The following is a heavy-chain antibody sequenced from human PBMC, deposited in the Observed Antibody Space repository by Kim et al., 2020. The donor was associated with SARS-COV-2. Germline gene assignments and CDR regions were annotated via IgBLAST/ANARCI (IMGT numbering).Heavy chain of an antibody. J-gene: IGHJ5*02. CDR2: SGSN. V-gene: IGHV4-59*09. Sequence: SGSNNYNPSLKSRVIISVDTSKNQFSLRLTSVTTTDTAVYYCVRGAAGFDPWGQGTLVTVSS. CDR3: VRGAAGFDP. D-gene: IGHD6-13*01.